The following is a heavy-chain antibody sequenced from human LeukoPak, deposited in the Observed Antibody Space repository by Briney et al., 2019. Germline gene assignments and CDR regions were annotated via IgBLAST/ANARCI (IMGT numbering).Heavy chain of an antibody. Sequence: GGSLRLSCAASGFTFDDYAMYWVRQAPGKGLEWVSLISWDGGTTYYADSVKGRFTISRDNSRNSLYLQITSLRPEDAALYYCARGSHWNFGGYYLDYWGQGTLVTVSS. D-gene: IGHD4-23*01. V-gene: IGHV3-43D*03. CDR2: ISWDGGTT. CDR3: ARGSHWNFGGYYLDY. CDR1: GFTFDDYA. J-gene: IGHJ4*02.